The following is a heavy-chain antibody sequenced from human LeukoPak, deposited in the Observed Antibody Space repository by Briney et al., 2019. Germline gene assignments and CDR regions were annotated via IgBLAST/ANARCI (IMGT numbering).Heavy chain of an antibody. CDR1: GFTFSGSA. J-gene: IGHJ5*02. V-gene: IGHV3-53*01. D-gene: IGHD5-24*01. Sequence: GGSLRLSCAASGFTFSGSAMHWVRQAPGKGLEWVSVIYSGGSTYYADSVKGRFTISRDNSKNTLYLQMNSLRAEDTAVYYCARDKGDLAGTWGQGTLVTVSS. CDR3: ARDKGDLAGT. CDR2: IYSGGST.